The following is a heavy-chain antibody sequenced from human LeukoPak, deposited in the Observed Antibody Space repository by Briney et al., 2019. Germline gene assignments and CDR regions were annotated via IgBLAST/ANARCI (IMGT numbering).Heavy chain of an antibody. CDR2: IYYSGST. CDR3: ARGGWYPESFQH. J-gene: IGHJ1*01. D-gene: IGHD6-19*01. CDR1: GGSFSGYY. V-gene: IGHV4-59*01. Sequence: PSETLSLTCAVYGGSFSGYYWNWIRQPPGKGLEWIGYIYYSGSTNYNPSLKSRVTISVDTSKNQFSLKLSSATAADTAVYYCARGGWYPESFQHWGQGALVTVSS.